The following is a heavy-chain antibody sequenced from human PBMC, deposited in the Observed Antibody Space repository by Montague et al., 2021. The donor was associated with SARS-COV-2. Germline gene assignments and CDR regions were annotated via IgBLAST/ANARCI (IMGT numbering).Heavy chain of an antibody. J-gene: IGHJ4*02. Sequence: SETLSLTCTVSGGSVSGTSYYWAWIRQPPGKGLEWIVNIHHSGTTFYNLSLKSRVTISVDTSKNEVSLKLNSVTAADTAVYYCARHRGFGDLWALDYWGQGTLVAVSS. D-gene: IGHD3-10*01. CDR1: GGSVSGTSYY. V-gene: IGHV4-39*01. CDR3: ARHRGFGDLWALDY. CDR2: IHHSGTT.